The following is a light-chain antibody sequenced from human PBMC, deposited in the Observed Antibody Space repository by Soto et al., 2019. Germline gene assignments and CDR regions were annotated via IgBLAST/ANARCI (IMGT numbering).Light chain of an antibody. CDR3: QQSYSTPYT. V-gene: IGKV1-39*01. Sequence: DIQMTQSPSSLSASVGDRVTITCRASQSIRSYLNWYQQKPGKAPKLLIYAASSLQTGVPSRFSGSGSGTDFTLTISSLQPEDFANYYCQQSYSTPYTFGQGTKLEIK. J-gene: IGKJ2*01. CDR2: AAS. CDR1: QSIRSY.